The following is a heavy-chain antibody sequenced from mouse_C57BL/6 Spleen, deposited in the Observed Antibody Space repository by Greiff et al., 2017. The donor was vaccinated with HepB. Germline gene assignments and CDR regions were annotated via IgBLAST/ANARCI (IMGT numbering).Heavy chain of an antibody. CDR2: IYPGSGNT. CDR3: ARRDYDDGFAY. V-gene: IGHV1-66*01. Sequence: VQLQQSGPELVKPGASVKISCKASGYSFTSYYIHWVKQRPGQGLEWIGWIYPGSGNTKYNEKFKGKATLTADTSSSTAYMKLSSLTSEDSAVYYCARRDYDDGFAYWGQGTLVTVSA. J-gene: IGHJ3*01. CDR1: GYSFTSYY. D-gene: IGHD2-4*01.